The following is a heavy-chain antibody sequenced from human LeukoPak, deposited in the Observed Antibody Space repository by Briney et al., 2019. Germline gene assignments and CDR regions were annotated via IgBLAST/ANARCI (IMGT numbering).Heavy chain of an antibody. CDR3: ARRYYYNLGSFPFDF. D-gene: IGHD3-10*01. Sequence: SETLSLTCAVSGGSFSGYFWSWIRQSSGKGLEWIGEINNSGTTNYNPSLNSRVTISEDTSKNQFYLNLSSVTAADTAVYYCARRYYYNLGSFPFDFWGQGTLVTVSP. CDR2: INNSGTT. CDR1: GGSFSGYF. J-gene: IGHJ4*02. V-gene: IGHV4-34*01.